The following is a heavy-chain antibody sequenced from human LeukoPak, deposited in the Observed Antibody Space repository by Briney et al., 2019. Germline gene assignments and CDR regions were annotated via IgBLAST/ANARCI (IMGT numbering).Heavy chain of an antibody. Sequence: GGSLGLSCAASGFTFSSYWMHWVRQAPGKGLEWVGRIGSKAFNYATVYAASVEGRFTISRDDSKHTAFLQMNSLKTEDTAVYYCTRHLDGIAAYDYWGQGSLVTVSS. CDR2: IGSKAFNYAT. CDR1: GFTFSSYW. D-gene: IGHD6-13*01. V-gene: IGHV3-73*01. J-gene: IGHJ4*02. CDR3: TRHLDGIAAYDY.